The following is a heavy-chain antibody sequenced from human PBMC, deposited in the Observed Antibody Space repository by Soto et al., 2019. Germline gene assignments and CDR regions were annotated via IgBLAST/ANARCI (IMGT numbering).Heavy chain of an antibody. CDR1: GGTFRDSP. CDR3: ASENNRLRGCLDY. J-gene: IGHJ4*02. CDR2: IISFVGTA. V-gene: IGHV1-69*12. Sequence: QVQLVQSGAEVKKPGSSVKVSCKASGGTFRDSPISWVRQAPGAGLEWMGGIISFVGTANYAQKFQDRVTISADDSSNTVYLEVDRLGSEDTAVYFCASENNRLRGCLDYWGQGTLVIVSS. D-gene: IGHD2-21*01.